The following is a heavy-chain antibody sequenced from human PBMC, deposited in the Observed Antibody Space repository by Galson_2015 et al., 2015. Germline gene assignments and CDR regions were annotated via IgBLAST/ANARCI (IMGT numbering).Heavy chain of an antibody. CDR3: AKGQNYDGSGSYFDY. J-gene: IGHJ4*02. CDR2: ISGSGGGT. V-gene: IGHV3-23*01. D-gene: IGHD3-10*01. Sequence: SLRLSCAASGFTFSNYAMSWVRQAPGKGLEWVSVISGSGGGTYNADSVKGRFTISRDKSKNTLYLQMNSLRAEDTAVYYCAKGQNYDGSGSYFDYWGQGTLVTVSS. CDR1: GFTFSNYA.